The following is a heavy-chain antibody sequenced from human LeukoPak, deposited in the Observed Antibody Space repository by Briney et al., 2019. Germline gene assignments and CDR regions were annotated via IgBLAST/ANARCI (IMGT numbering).Heavy chain of an antibody. CDR1: GGSISSGSYY. CDR2: IYTSGST. Sequence: SETLSLTCTVSGGSISSGSYYWNWIRQPAGKGLEWIGRIYTSGSTNYNPSLKSRVTISVDTSKNQFSLKLSSVTAADTAVYYCARRQTAAYYYYYMDVWGKGTTVTVSS. J-gene: IGHJ6*03. V-gene: IGHV4-61*02. D-gene: IGHD5-18*01. CDR3: ARRQTAAYYYYYMDV.